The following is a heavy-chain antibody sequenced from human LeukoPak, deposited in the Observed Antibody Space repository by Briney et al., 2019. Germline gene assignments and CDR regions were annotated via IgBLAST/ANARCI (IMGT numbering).Heavy chain of an antibody. CDR2: ITTSDGNT. V-gene: IGHV3-23*01. CDR1: GFTFSSYT. D-gene: IGHD7-27*01. J-gene: IGHJ4*02. CDR3: AKDGGLWVSAHWGDS. Sequence: GGSLRLSCAASGFTFSSYTMSWFRQAPGKGLEWVSTITTSDGNTYYADSVKGRFTVSRDNSKNTLYLQMNSLRAEDTAVYYCAKDGGLWVSAHWGDSWGRGTLVTVSS.